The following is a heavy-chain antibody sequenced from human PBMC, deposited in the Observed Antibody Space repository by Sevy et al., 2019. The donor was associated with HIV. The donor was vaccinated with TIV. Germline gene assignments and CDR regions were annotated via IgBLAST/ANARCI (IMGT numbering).Heavy chain of an antibody. CDR3: TRPYSSSGLDSSYYYYYGMDV. D-gene: IGHD6-6*01. J-gene: IGHJ6*02. Sequence: ASVKVSCKASGGTFSSYAISWVRQAPGQGLEWMGGIIPIFGTANYAQKFQGRVTITADESTSTAYMELSSLRSEDTAVYYCTRPYSSSGLDSSYYYYYGMDVWGQGTTVAVSS. CDR2: IIPIFGTA. V-gene: IGHV1-69*13. CDR1: GGTFSSYA.